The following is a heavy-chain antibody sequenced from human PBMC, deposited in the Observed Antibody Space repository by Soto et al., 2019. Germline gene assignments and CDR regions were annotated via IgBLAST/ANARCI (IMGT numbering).Heavy chain of an antibody. D-gene: IGHD6-13*01. Sequence: QVQLQESGSGLVKPSQTLSLTCTVSGGSISSGSYHWSWIRQYPGKGLEWIGNIYYSGDSYYNPSLKSRATISIETSKNQFSLRLRSVSAADTALYYCARVEGSSYYFRHDCWGRGTLVTVSS. CDR3: ARVEGSSYYFRHDC. CDR1: GGSISSGSYH. J-gene: IGHJ4*02. CDR2: IYYSGDS. V-gene: IGHV4-31*03.